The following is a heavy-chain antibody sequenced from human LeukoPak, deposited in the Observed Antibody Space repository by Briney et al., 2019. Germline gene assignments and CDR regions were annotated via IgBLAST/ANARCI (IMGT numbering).Heavy chain of an antibody. Sequence: ASVKVSCKASGYTFTSYGISWVRQAPGQGLEWMGWISTYNGNTNYAQKLQGRVTMTTDTSTSTAYMELRSLRSDDTAVYYCARDVLLWFRESLSLDYWGQGTLVTVSS. D-gene: IGHD3-10*01. J-gene: IGHJ4*02. CDR3: ARDVLLWFRESLSLDY. V-gene: IGHV1-18*01. CDR1: GYTFTSYG. CDR2: ISTYNGNT.